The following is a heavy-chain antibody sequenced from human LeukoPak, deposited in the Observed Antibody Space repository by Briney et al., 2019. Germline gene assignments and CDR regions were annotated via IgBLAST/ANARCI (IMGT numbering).Heavy chain of an antibody. V-gene: IGHV1-18*01. CDR3: AREFGHCSGDNCFYFFDS. D-gene: IGHD2-15*01. CDR1: GYTLTNYN. Sequence: ASVKVSCKASGYTLTNYNISWVRQAPAQGLEWMGWINTHKGHTNFLQKFQGRVTVTTDISTNTAYMELRRLRSDDTAVYYCAREFGHCSGDNCFYFFDSWGQGSLVIVSS. CDR2: INTHKGHT. J-gene: IGHJ4*02.